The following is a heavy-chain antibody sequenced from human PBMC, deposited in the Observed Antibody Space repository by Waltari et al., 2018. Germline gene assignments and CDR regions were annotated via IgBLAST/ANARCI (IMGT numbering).Heavy chain of an antibody. D-gene: IGHD6-6*01. V-gene: IGHV3-23*01. J-gene: IGHJ6*03. CDR3: AKTGPGRDSRSSVYNYVGV. CDR2: ISGNGGTT. CDR1: GFTFSSYA. Sequence: EVQLLESGGGLVQPGGSLRLSCAASGFTFSSYAMTWVRQAPGKGLEWVASISGNGGTTYYADSVKARFTISRDNSKNTLFLQVHSLRVEDTAVYYCAKTGPGRDSRSSVYNYVGVWGNGTTVTISS.